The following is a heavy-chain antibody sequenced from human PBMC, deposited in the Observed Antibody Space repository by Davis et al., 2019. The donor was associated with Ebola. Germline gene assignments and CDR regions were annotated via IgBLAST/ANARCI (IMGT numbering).Heavy chain of an antibody. CDR3: ARDTRPCGGDCYDDTFDM. J-gene: IGHJ3*02. V-gene: IGHV4-39*02. CDR1: GGSVSSSSYY. Sequence: PSETLSLTCTVSGGSVSSSSYYWGWIRQPPGKGLEWIGSIYYSGSTYYNPSLKSRVTISVDTSKNHFSLKLTSVTAADTAVYYCARDTRPCGGDCYDDTFDMWGQGTMVIVSS. D-gene: IGHD2-21*01. CDR2: IYYSGST.